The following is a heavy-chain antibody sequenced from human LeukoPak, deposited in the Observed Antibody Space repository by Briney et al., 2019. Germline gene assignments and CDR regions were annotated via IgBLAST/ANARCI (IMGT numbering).Heavy chain of an antibody. CDR1: GGSLSSSSYY. CDR2: IYYSGRT. CDR3: ARGNPFNTAMVPGLGY. Sequence: PSETLSLTCTVSGGSLSSSSYYWGWIRQPPGKGLEWIGSIYYSGRTYHNPSLKSRVTISVDTSKNQFSLKLSSVTAADTAVYYCARGNPFNTAMVPGLGYWGQGTLVTVSS. D-gene: IGHD5-18*01. J-gene: IGHJ4*02. V-gene: IGHV4-39*01.